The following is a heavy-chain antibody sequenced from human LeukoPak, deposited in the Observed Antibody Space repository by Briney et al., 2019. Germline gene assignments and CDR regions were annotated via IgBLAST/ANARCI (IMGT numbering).Heavy chain of an antibody. V-gene: IGHV3-30*02. Sequence: PGGSLRLSCAASGFTFSSYGMHWVRQAPGRGLEWVAFIRYDGSNKYYADSVKGRFTISRDNSKNTLYLQMNSLRAEDTAVYYGAKYHGYSSGCSDYWGQGTLVTVSS. CDR3: AKYHGYSSGCSDY. J-gene: IGHJ4*02. D-gene: IGHD6-19*01. CDR1: GFTFSSYG. CDR2: IRYDGSNK.